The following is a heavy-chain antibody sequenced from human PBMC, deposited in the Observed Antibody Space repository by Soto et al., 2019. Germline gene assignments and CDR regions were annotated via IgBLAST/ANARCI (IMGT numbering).Heavy chain of an antibody. Sequence: SWVRQTPGKGLEWVSAISGSGGSTYYADSVKGRFTISRDKSKNTLYLQMNSLRAEDTAVFYFPKGTASYDVSGGLDYWGKGTLVPVSS. D-gene: IGHD3-22*01. CDR3: PKGTASYDVSGGLDY. V-gene: IGHV3-23*01. J-gene: IGHJ4*02. CDR2: ISGSGGST.